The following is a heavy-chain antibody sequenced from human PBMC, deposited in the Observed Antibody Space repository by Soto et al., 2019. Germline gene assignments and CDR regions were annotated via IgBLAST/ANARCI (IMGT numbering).Heavy chain of an antibody. CDR2: IHYSGST. V-gene: IGHV4-59*01. J-gene: IGHJ6*03. Sequence: SETLSLTCTVSGGSISSYYWSWIRQPPGKGLEWIGYIHYSGSTNYNPSLKSRVTISVDTSKNQFSLKLSSVTAADTAVYYCARGVVPAAMSMRFYYYYYYIDVWGKGTTVTVSS. CDR1: GGSISSYY. D-gene: IGHD2-2*01. CDR3: ARGVVPAAMSMRFYYYYYYIDV.